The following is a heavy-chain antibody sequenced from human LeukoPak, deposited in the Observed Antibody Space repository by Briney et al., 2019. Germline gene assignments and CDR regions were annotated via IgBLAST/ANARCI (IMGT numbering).Heavy chain of an antibody. J-gene: IGHJ3*02. CDR2: INWNGGST. CDR3: AKDPRIQLWLLRGAFDI. Sequence: GGSLRLSCAASGFTFDDYGMSWVRQAPGKGLEWVSGINWNGGSTGYADSVKGRFTISRDNAKNSLYLQMNSLRAEDTAVYYCAKDPRIQLWLLRGAFDIWGQGTMVTVSS. D-gene: IGHD5-18*01. V-gene: IGHV3-20*04. CDR1: GFTFDDYG.